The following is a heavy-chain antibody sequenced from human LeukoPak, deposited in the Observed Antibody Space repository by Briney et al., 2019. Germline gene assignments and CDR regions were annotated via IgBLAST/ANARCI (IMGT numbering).Heavy chain of an antibody. CDR3: VIAVAEGWDYYGMDV. V-gene: IGHV4-59*01. Sequence: PSETLSLTCTVSGGSISSYYWSWIRQPPGKGLEWIGYIYYSGSTNYNPSLKSRVTISVDTSKNQFSLKLSSVTAADTAVYYCVIAVAEGWDYYGMDVWGQGTTVTVSS. D-gene: IGHD6-19*01. CDR2: IYYSGST. J-gene: IGHJ6*02. CDR1: GGSISSYY.